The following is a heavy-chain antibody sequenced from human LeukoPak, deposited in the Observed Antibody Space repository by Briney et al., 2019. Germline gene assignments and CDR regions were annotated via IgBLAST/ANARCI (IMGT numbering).Heavy chain of an antibody. CDR2: ISYDGSNK. D-gene: IGHD2-2*01. Sequence: RSLRLSCAASGFTFSSYAMHWVRQAPGKGLEWVAVISYDGSNKYYADPVKGRFTISRDNSKNTLYLQMNSLRAEDTAVYYCAKDPSPLYCSSASCSPYGMDVWGKGTTVTVS. J-gene: IGHJ6*04. CDR3: AKDPSPLYCSSASCSPYGMDV. CDR1: GFTFSSYA. V-gene: IGHV3-30*18.